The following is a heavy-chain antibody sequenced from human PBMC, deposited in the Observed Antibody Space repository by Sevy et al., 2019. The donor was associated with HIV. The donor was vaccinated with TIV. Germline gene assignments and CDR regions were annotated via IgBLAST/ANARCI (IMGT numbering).Heavy chain of an antibody. CDR3: ARKYDSSGYFDY. CDR2: ISGSGGSGDKT. V-gene: IGHV3-23*01. Sequence: GGSLRLSCAAPGFTFSNYAMNWVRQAPGEGREWVSGISGSGGSGDKTNYADSVQGRFTISRDDSKHSLYLHLNSLRDEDTAIYYCARKYDSSGYFDYWGQGTLVTVSS. J-gene: IGHJ4*02. D-gene: IGHD3-22*01. CDR1: GFTFSNYA.